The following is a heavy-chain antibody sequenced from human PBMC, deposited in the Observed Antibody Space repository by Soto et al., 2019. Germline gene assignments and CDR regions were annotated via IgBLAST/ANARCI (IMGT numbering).Heavy chain of an antibody. Sequence: SVKVSCKASGGTFSSYAISWVRQAPGQGLEWMGGIIPIFGTANYAQKFQGRVTMTTDTSTSTAYMELRSLRSDDTAFYYCAKDPYDSLTGYNNWFDPWGQGTLVTVSS. CDR1: GGTFSSYA. V-gene: IGHV1-69*05. CDR3: AKDPYDSLTGYNNWFDP. J-gene: IGHJ5*02. D-gene: IGHD3-9*01. CDR2: IIPIFGTA.